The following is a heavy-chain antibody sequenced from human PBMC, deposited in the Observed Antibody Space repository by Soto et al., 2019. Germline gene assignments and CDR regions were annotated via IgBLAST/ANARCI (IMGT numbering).Heavy chain of an antibody. CDR1: GFTFRSYG. CDR2: MSFDGSNK. Sequence: PGESLKISCAASGFTFRSYGMHWVRQAPGKGLEWVALMSFDGSNKYYADSVRGRFTISSDNSKSTLYLQMDILRPEDTAVYYCAKEFGWELQLSHPYYNSGMDVWGQGTTVTVSS. D-gene: IGHD1-1*01. CDR3: AKEFGWELQLSHPYYNSGMDV. V-gene: IGHV3-30*18. J-gene: IGHJ6*02.